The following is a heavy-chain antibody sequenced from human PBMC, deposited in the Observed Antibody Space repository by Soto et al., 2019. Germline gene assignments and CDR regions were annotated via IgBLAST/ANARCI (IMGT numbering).Heavy chain of an antibody. D-gene: IGHD6-19*01. V-gene: IGHV3-30*18. CDR1: GFTFSSYG. Sequence: PGGSLRLSCAASGFTFSSYGMHWVRQAPGKGLEWVAVISYGGSNKYYVDSVKGRFTISRDNSKNTLYLQMNSLRAEDTAVYYCAKDLDIAVAGNYFDYWGQGTLATVSS. CDR3: AKDLDIAVAGNYFDY. J-gene: IGHJ4*02. CDR2: ISYGGSNK.